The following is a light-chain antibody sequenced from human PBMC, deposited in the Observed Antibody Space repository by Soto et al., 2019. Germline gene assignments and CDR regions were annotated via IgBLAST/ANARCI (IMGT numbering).Light chain of an antibody. CDR1: QTVNNNY. V-gene: IGKV3-20*01. J-gene: IGKJ4*01. CDR3: QQYGSSPLT. Sequence: ELVLTQSPGTLSLSPGERATLSCRASQTVNNNYLAWYQQIPGQAPRLLISGASVRATGTPDRFSGSASGTDFTLTISRLEPEDFAVYYCQQYGSSPLTFGGGTKVEIK. CDR2: GAS.